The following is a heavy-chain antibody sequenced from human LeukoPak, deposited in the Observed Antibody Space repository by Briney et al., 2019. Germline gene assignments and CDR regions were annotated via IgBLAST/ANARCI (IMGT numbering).Heavy chain of an antibody. J-gene: IGHJ6*02. CDR1: GGSISSSSYY. CDR2: IYYSGST. CDR3: ARLNGYSYGYYYYYYGMDV. D-gene: IGHD5-18*01. Sequence: TSGTLSLTCTVSGGSISSSSYYWGWIRQPPGKGLEWIGSIYYSGSTYYNPSLKSRVTISVDTSKNQFSLKLSSVTAADTAVYYCARLNGYSYGYYYYYYGMDVWGQGTTVTVSS. V-gene: IGHV4-39*01.